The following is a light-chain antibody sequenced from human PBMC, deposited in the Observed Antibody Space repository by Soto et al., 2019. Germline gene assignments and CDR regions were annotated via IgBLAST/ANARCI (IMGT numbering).Light chain of an antibody. CDR1: NIGSKS. V-gene: IGLV3-21*04. Sequence: SYELTQPPSVSVAPGKTARITCGGNNIGSKSVHWYQQKPGQAPVLVIYYDSDRPSGIPERFSGSKSGNTATLTISRVEAGDEADYYCQVWDSSSDHLVFGGGTKLTV. CDR2: YDS. J-gene: IGLJ2*01. CDR3: QVWDSSSDHLV.